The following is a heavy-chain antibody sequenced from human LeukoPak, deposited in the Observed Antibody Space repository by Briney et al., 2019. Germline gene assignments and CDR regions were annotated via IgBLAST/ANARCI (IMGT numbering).Heavy chain of an antibody. CDR1: VYTARESY. D-gene: IGHD2-21*02. Sequence: AAVKVSCKISVYTARESYIHWLRQAPGKRLEWMGGFDPESGKTLYAQKLQGRVRMTEDTSADTGYMELSSLRSEDTAVYYCTIRKGDPMRGHWFDPWGQGTLVTVPS. J-gene: IGHJ5*02. CDR3: TIRKGDPMRGHWFDP. CDR2: FDPESGKT. V-gene: IGHV1-24*01.